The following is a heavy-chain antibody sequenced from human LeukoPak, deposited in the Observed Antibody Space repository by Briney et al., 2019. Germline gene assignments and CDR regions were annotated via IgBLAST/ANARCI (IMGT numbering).Heavy chain of an antibody. V-gene: IGHV3-23*01. J-gene: IGHJ4*02. CDR2: ISGSGGNT. CDR1: GFTFSTYA. CDR3: AKDHGSSPDYFDY. Sequence: GGSLRLSWAAPGFTFSTYAVNWVRQAPGKGLELVSAISGSGGNTYNADSVRGRFTISRDNSKNTLYLQMSSLGADDTAVYYCAKDHGSSPDYFDYWGQGTLVTVSS. D-gene: IGHD6-6*01.